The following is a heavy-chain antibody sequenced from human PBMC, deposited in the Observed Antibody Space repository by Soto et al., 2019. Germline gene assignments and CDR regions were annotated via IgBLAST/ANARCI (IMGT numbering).Heavy chain of an antibody. V-gene: IGHV1-46*01. J-gene: IGHJ4*02. D-gene: IGHD6-19*01. Sequence: ASVKVSCKASGYTFTSYYMHWVRQAPGQGLEWMGIINPSGGSTSYAQKFQGRVTMTRDTSTSTVYMELSSLRSEDTAVYYCARDGRSYYRSGWYYFDYWGQGTLVTVS. CDR1: GYTFTSYY. CDR3: ARDGRSYYRSGWYYFDY. CDR2: INPSGGST.